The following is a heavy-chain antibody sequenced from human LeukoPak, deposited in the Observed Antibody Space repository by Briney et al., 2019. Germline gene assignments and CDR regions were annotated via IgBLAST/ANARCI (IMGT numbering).Heavy chain of an antibody. CDR1: GFTFSSYW. CDR2: IHSGGTST. D-gene: IGHD3-22*01. CDR3: ARDSGYHPDY. J-gene: IGHJ4*02. V-gene: IGHV3-74*01. Sequence: GGSPRLSCAASGFTFSSYWMHWVRQAPGKGLAWVSRIHSGGTSTNYADSVKGRFTISRDNAKNTLYLQMNSLGAEDTAVYFCARDSGYHPDYWGQGTLVTVSS.